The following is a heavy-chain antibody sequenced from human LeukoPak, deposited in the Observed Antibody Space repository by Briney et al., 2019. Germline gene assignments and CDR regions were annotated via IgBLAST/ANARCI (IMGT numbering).Heavy chain of an antibody. Sequence: GGSLRLSCAASGFTFSSYAMSWVRQAPGKGLEWVSAISGSGGSTYYADSVKGRFTISRDNSKNTLYLQMNSLKTEDTAVYYCTTELEQWLYEQPSDYGGQGTLVTVSS. J-gene: IGHJ4*02. V-gene: IGHV3-23*01. CDR3: TTELEQWLYEQPSDY. D-gene: IGHD6-19*01. CDR2: ISGSGGST. CDR1: GFTFSSYA.